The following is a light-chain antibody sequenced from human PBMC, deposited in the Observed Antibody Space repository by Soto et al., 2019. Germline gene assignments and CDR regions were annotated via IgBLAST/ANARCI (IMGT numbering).Light chain of an antibody. Sequence: EIVLTQSPGTLSLSPGERAALSCRASQSVSSTYLAWYQQKPGQAPRLLIYGASSRATGIPDRFSGSGSGTDFPLTIRRLAPEDFAVYYCQQHGSSQTFGGGTKVEIK. CDR1: QSVSSTY. V-gene: IGKV3-20*01. CDR2: GAS. CDR3: QQHGSSQT. J-gene: IGKJ4*01.